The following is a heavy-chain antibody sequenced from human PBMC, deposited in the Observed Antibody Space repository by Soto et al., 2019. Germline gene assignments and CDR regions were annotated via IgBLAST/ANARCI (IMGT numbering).Heavy chain of an antibody. Sequence: ELQLVESGGGLVQPGGSLRLSCAASGFSVSINYVNWVRQAPGKGLEWVSVIYSGGTIHYADSVKGRFTISRDTSKNTLYLQMNSLRVEDTAVYYCAGDSTDGDFVDAFDVWGQGTMVTVSS. D-gene: IGHD4-17*01. V-gene: IGHV3-66*01. CDR3: AGDSTDGDFVDAFDV. CDR2: IYSGGTI. J-gene: IGHJ3*01. CDR1: GFSVSINY.